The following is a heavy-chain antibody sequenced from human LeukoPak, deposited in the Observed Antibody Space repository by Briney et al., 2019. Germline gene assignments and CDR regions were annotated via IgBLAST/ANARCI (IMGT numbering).Heavy chain of an antibody. D-gene: IGHD3-3*01. J-gene: IGHJ3*02. CDR2: IIPIFGTA. CDR1: GGTFSSYA. Sequence: ASVKVSCKASGGTFSSYAISWVRQAPGQGLEWMGGIIPIFGTANYAQKFQGRVTITADESTSTAYMELSSLRSEDTAVYYCARSQFTIFGVVTDAFDIWGQGTMVTASS. V-gene: IGHV1-69*13. CDR3: ARSQFTIFGVVTDAFDI.